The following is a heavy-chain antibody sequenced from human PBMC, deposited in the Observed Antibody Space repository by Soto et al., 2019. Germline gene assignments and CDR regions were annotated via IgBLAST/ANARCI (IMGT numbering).Heavy chain of an antibody. V-gene: IGHV3-23*01. CDR2: VSSSGGST. D-gene: IGHD6-13*01. CDR3: AKSRIPAPSYGMDV. Sequence: QPGGSLRLSCAASGFTFSTYAMNWVRQAPGKGLEWVSAVSSSGGSTYYADSVKGRFTISRDNPKNTHYLQINSLRVEDTGVYYCAKSRIPAPSYGMDVWGQGTTVTVSS. J-gene: IGHJ6*02. CDR1: GFTFSTYA.